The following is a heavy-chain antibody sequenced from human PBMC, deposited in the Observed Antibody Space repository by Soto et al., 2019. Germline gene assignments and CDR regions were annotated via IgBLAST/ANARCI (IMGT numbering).Heavy chain of an antibody. CDR1: GFTFSSYA. V-gene: IGHV3-30-3*01. CDR3: ARDKYSSGWYYFDY. J-gene: IGHJ4*02. Sequence: PGGSLRLSCAASGFTFSSYATHRVRQAPGKGLEWVAVISYDGSNKYYADSVKGRFTISRDNSKNTLYLQMNSLRAEDTAVYYCARDKYSSGWYYFDYWGQGTLVTVSS. CDR2: ISYDGSNK. D-gene: IGHD6-19*01.